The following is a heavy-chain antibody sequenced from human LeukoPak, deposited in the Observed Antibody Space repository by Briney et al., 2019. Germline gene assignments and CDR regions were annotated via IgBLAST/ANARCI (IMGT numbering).Heavy chain of an antibody. V-gene: IGHV3-9*03. CDR2: ISWNSGSI. Sequence: GGSLRLSCAASGFTFDDYAMHWVLQAPGKGLEWDSGISWNSGSIGYADSVKGRFTISRDNAKNSLYLQMNSLRAEDMALYYCAKGSITGTTHYFDYWGQRTLVTVSS. CDR1: GFTFDDYA. J-gene: IGHJ4*02. D-gene: IGHD1-7*01. CDR3: AKGSITGTTHYFDY.